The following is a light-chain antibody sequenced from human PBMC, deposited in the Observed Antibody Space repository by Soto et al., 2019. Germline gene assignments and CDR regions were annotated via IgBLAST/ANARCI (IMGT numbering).Light chain of an antibody. Sequence: DIQMTQSPSSLSAPVGDRVTITCRASLPISWWLAWYQHKPGQSPKLLIYDASALESGVPSRFSGSGSGTEFTLTIRNLKPDDFASYYCQHYNSYWTFGQGTKVDIK. CDR1: LPISWW. J-gene: IGKJ1*01. CDR3: QHYNSYWT. V-gene: IGKV1-5*01. CDR2: DAS.